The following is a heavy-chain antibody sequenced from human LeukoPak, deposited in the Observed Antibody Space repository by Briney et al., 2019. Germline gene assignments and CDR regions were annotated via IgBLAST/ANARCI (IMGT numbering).Heavy chain of an antibody. J-gene: IGHJ4*02. CDR1: GFTFSGSA. CDR3: TVPSMTTVTTTPDY. V-gene: IGHV3-73*01. CDR2: IRGKANSYAT. D-gene: IGHD4-17*01. Sequence: GGSLKLSCAASGFTFSGSAMHWVRQASGKGLEWVGRIRGKANSYATAYAASVKGRFTISRDDSKNTAYLQMNSLKTEDTAVYYCTVPSMTTVTTTPDYWGQGTLVTVSS.